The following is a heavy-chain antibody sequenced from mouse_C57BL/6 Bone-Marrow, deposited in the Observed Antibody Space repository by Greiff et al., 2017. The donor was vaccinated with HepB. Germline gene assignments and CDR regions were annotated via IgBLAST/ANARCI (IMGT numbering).Heavy chain of an antibody. Sequence: EVQLKESGGGLVKPGGSLKLSCAASGFTFSSYAMSWVRQTPEKRLEWVATISDGGSYTYYPDNVKGRFTISRDNAKNNLYLQMSHLKSEDTAMYYCARDNDYGYYYAMDYWGQGTSVTVSS. V-gene: IGHV5-4*01. J-gene: IGHJ4*01. CDR3: ARDNDYGYYYAMDY. CDR2: ISDGGSYT. D-gene: IGHD2-4*01. CDR1: GFTFSSYA.